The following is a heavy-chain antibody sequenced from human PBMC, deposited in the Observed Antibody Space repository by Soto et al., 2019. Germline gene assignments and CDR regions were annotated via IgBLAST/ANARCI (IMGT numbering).Heavy chain of an antibody. CDR1: GGTFSSYA. CDR2: IIPIFGTA. Sequence: SSVKFSFKSSGGTFSSYAISWVRQAPGQGLEWMGGIIPIFGTANYAQKFQGRVTITADKSTSTAYMELSSLRSEDTAVYYCASRSATIFGPFDYWGQGTLVTVSS. V-gene: IGHV1-69*06. D-gene: IGHD3-3*01. CDR3: ASRSATIFGPFDY. J-gene: IGHJ4*02.